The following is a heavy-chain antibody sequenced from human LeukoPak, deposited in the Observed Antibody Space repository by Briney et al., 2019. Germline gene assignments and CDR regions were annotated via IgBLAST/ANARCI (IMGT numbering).Heavy chain of an antibody. CDR3: ASGSYDFWSGYYIFDY. CDR2: INHSGST. D-gene: IGHD3-3*01. J-gene: IGHJ4*02. CDR1: GGSFSGYY. Sequence: SETLSLTCAVYGGSFSGYYWSWIRQPPGKGLEWIGEINHSGSTNYNPSLKSRVTISVDTSKNQFSLKLSSVTAADTAVYYCASGSYDFWSGYYIFDYWGQGTLVTVSS. V-gene: IGHV4-34*01.